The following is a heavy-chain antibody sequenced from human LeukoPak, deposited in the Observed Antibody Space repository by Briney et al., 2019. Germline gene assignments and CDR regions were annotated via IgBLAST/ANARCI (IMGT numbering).Heavy chain of an antibody. CDR3: AREMRKTGSSWYGDY. V-gene: IGHV3-21*01. CDR2: ISSSSYI. J-gene: IGHJ4*02. D-gene: IGHD6-13*01. CDR1: GFTFSSYT. Sequence: GGSLRLSCAASGFTFSSYTMNWVRQAPGKGLEWVSSISSSSYIYYADSVMGRCTISRDDAKNSLYLQMNSLRAEDTAIYYCAREMRKTGSSWYGDYWGQGTLVTVSS.